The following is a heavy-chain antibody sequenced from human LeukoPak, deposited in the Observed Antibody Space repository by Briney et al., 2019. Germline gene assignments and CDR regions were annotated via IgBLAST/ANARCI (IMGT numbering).Heavy chain of an antibody. CDR2: VSTKTNNYAT. V-gene: IGHV3-73*01. Sequence: GSLRLPCAASGFMFSGPAMQWVRQGSGKGLEWVGRVSTKTNNYATTYSASVKGRFTISRDDSKNTTYLQMNSLKTEDTAVYYCVTLGYCSDNSYYGFDYWLQGTMVTVSS. J-gene: IGHJ4*02. D-gene: IGHD2-15*01. CDR1: GFMFSGPA. CDR3: VTLGYCSDNSYYGFDY.